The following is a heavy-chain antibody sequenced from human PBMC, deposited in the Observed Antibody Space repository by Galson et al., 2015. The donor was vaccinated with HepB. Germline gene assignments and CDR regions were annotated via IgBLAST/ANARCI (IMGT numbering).Heavy chain of an antibody. Sequence: SLRLSCAASKFTFSTYTMTWVRQAPGKGLEWVSSISSYSNYIYYADSVKGRFTISRDNAKNSLFLQMNSLRAEDTAVYFCARATRGYDHRIGGQGTLVTVSS. CDR2: ISSYSNYI. J-gene: IGHJ4*02. V-gene: IGHV3-21*01. CDR1: KFTFSTYT. D-gene: IGHD5-12*01. CDR3: ARATRGYDHRI.